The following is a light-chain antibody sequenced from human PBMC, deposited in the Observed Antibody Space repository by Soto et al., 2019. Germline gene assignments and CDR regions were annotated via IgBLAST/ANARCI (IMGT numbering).Light chain of an antibody. Sequence: DIQMTQSPTSLSASVGDRVTITCRASQGIRNFVAWYQQKPGKAPKLLIYAASTLQSGVPSRFSGSGSGTDLTLTINRLQPEDVETCSCQQDSSVPVFGPGTKVEIK. CDR2: AAS. CDR3: QQDSSVPV. J-gene: IGKJ3*01. CDR1: QGIRNF. V-gene: IGKV1-27*01.